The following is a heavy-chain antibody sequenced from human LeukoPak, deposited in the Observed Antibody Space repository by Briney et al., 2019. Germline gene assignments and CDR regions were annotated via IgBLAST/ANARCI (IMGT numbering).Heavy chain of an antibody. Sequence: SETLSLTCTVSGGSISSSSYYWGWIRQPPGTGLEWIGSIYYSGSTYYNPSLKSRVTMSVDRSKNQFSLKLSSVTAADTAVYYCASTVTTGYYFDHWGQGTLVTVSS. V-gene: IGHV4-39*07. CDR1: GGSISSSSYY. D-gene: IGHD4-17*01. J-gene: IGHJ4*02. CDR2: IYYSGST. CDR3: ASTVTTGYYFDH.